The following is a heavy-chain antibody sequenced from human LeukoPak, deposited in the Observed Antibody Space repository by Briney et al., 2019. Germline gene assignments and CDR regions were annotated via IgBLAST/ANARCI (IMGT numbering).Heavy chain of an antibody. V-gene: IGHV7-4-1*02. CDR3: ARLLKDRYYDILTGYSLDAFDI. D-gene: IGHD3-9*01. J-gene: IGHJ3*02. CDR2: INTNTGNP. CDR1: GYTFTSYG. Sequence: ASVKFSCKASGYTFTSYGISWVRQAPGQGLEWMGWINTNTGNPTYAQGFTGRFVFSLDTSVSTAYLQISSLKAEDTAVYYCARLLKDRYYDILTGYSLDAFDIWGQGTMVTVSS.